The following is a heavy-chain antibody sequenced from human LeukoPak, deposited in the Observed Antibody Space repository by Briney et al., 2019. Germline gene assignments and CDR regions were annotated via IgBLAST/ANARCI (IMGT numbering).Heavy chain of an antibody. Sequence: PGGSLRLSCAASGFTFSSYAMSWVRQPPGKGLEWVSAISGSGGSTYYADSVKGRFAISRDNSKNTLYLQMNSLRAEDTAVYYCAREHQDIVVVVAAYHDAFDIWGQGTMVTVSS. D-gene: IGHD2-15*01. CDR1: GFTFSSYA. J-gene: IGHJ3*02. V-gene: IGHV3-23*01. CDR3: AREHQDIVVVVAAYHDAFDI. CDR2: ISGSGGST.